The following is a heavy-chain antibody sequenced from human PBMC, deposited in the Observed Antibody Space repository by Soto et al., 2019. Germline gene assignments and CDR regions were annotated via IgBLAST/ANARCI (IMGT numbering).Heavy chain of an antibody. CDR3: AKELKQQLVLAFDI. CDR2: ISYDGSNK. J-gene: IGHJ3*02. CDR1: VFTFSIYA. D-gene: IGHD6-13*01. V-gene: IGHV3-30*18. Sequence: PGGSLRISCAASVFTFSIYAMHWVRQAPGKGLEWVAVISYDGSNKYYADSVKGRFTISRDNSKNTLYLQMNSLRAEDTAVYYCAKELKQQLVLAFDIWGQGTMVTVSS.